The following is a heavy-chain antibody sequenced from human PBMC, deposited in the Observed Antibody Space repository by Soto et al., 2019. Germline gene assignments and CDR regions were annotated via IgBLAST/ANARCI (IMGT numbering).Heavy chain of an antibody. J-gene: IGHJ6*02. Sequence: ASVKVSCKASGYTFTGYYMHWVRQAPGQGLEWMGWINPNSGGTNYAQKFQGWVTMTRDTSISTAYMELSRLRSDDTAVYYCARGGGGYSENYGMDVWGQGTTVTV. CDR1: GYTFTGYY. D-gene: IGHD5-18*01. V-gene: IGHV1-2*04. CDR2: INPNSGGT. CDR3: ARGGGGYSENYGMDV.